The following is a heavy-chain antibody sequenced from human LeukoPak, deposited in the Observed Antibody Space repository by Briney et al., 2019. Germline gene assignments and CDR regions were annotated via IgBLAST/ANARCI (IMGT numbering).Heavy chain of an antibody. CDR3: AKVGTVYFPLDF. CDR2: ISGRSGTT. V-gene: IGHV3-23*01. J-gene: IGHJ4*02. D-gene: IGHD2/OR15-2a*01. CDR1: GFTFSDYY. Sequence: GGSLRLSCAASGFTFSDYYMSWVRQAPGKGLEWVSAISGRSGTTYYADSVKGRFTISRDNSKNTLYLQMNSLRAGDTAVYYCAKVGTVYFPLDFWGQGTLVTVSS.